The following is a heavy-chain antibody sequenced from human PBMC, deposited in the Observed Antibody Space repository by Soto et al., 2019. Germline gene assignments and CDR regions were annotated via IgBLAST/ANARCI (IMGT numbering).Heavy chain of an antibody. CDR3: ARDGDYPYYFDY. V-gene: IGHV3-33*01. CDR1: GFTFSSYG. J-gene: IGHJ4*02. D-gene: IGHD4-17*01. CDR2: IWYDGSNK. Sequence: GGSLRLSCAASGFTFSSYGMHWVRQAPGKGLEWVAVIWYDGSNKYYADSVKGRFTISRDNSKNTLYLQMNSLRAEDTAVYYCARDGDYPYYFDYWGQGTLVTVSS.